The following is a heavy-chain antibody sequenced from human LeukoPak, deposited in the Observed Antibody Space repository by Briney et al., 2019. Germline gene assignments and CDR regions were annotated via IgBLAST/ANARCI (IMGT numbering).Heavy chain of an antibody. Sequence: SETLSLTCTVSAGSISSYYWTWIRQPPGKGLEWIGYISYSGSTNYNPSLKSRVTISVDTSKNQFSLKLTSVTAADTAVYYCARDYGGKGDYWGQGTLVTVSS. V-gene: IGHV4-59*01. CDR1: AGSISSYY. J-gene: IGHJ4*02. CDR3: ARDYGGKGDY. CDR2: ISYSGST. D-gene: IGHD4-23*01.